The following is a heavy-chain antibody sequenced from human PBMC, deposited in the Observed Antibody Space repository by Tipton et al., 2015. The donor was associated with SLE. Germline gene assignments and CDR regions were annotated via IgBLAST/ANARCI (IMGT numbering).Heavy chain of an antibody. D-gene: IGHD4-17*01. J-gene: IGHJ3*02. CDR1: GFTFSSYG. Sequence: GSLRLSCAASGFTFSSYGMHWVRQAPGKGLEWVSAISGSGGSTYYADSVKGRFTISRDNSKNTLYLQMNSLRAEDTAVYYCAKGSVRPGDSGAFDIWGQGTMVTVSS. CDR3: AKGSVRPGDSGAFDI. V-gene: IGHV3-23*01. CDR2: ISGSGGST.